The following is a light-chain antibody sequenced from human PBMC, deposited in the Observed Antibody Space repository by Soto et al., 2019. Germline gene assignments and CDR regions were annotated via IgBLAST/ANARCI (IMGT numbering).Light chain of an antibody. J-gene: IGKJ2*01. V-gene: IGKV1-33*01. CDR1: QTISSW. Sequence: DIQMTQSPSTLSGSVGDRVTITCRASQTISSWLAWYQQKPGKAPKLLIYDASNLETGVPSRFSGSGSGTDFTFTVSSLQPEDFATYYCQQYDNLPYTFGQGTKVDIK. CDR3: QQYDNLPYT. CDR2: DAS.